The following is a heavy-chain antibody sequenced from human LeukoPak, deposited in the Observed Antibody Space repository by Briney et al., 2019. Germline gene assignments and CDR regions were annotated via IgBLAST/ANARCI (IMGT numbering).Heavy chain of an antibody. D-gene: IGHD1-26*01. CDR3: ARHGGSYSFDY. V-gene: IGHV4-39*01. J-gene: IGHJ4*02. CDR2: IYYSGNT. Sequence: SETLSLTCTVSGDSISSSSYYWGWIRQPPGKGLEWIGNIYYSGNTYSNPSLKSRVTISVDTSKNQFSLKLSSVTAADTAVYYCARHGGSYSFDYWGQGTLVTVSS. CDR1: GDSISSSSYY.